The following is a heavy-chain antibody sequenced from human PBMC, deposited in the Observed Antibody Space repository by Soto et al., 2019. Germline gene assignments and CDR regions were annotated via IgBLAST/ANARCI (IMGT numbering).Heavy chain of an antibody. CDR3: ARGPKWGSSGYQPGHY. V-gene: IGHV1-69*13. CDR1: GGTFSSYA. J-gene: IGHJ4*02. CDR2: IIPIFGTA. Sequence: ASVKVSCKASGGTFSSYAISWVRQAPGQGLEWMGGIIPIFGTANYAQKFQGRVTITADESTSTAYMELSSLRSEDTAVYYCARGPKWGSSGYQPGHYSGQGTLVTVYS. D-gene: IGHD3-22*01.